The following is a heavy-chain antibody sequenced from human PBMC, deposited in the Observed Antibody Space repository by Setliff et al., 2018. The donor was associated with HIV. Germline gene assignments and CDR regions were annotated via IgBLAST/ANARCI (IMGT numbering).Heavy chain of an antibody. CDR3: AADNYNCNSFDS. J-gene: IGHJ4*02. CDR2: INPNGGYT. Sequence: VKVSCKASGYIFTDYYIHWVRQAPGQGLEWMGWINPNGGYTNYAQKFLGRVTMTQDTSFTTAYLELGRLGSDDTAVYYCAADNYNCNSFDSWGQGSLVTVSS. V-gene: IGHV1-2*02. CDR1: GYIFTDYY. D-gene: IGHD3-3*01.